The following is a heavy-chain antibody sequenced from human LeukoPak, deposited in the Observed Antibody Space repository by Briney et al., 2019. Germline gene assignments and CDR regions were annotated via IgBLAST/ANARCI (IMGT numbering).Heavy chain of an antibody. V-gene: IGHV3-74*01. J-gene: IGHJ5*02. CDR3: APNWFDP. CDR1: GFTFSNYW. Sequence: GGALRLSCEASGFTFSNYWMHWVRQAPGKGLVCVSRINSDGSSTSYADSVRGRFTISRDNAKNTLYLQMNSLRAEDTAVYYCAPNWFDPWGQGTLVTVSS. CDR2: INSDGSST.